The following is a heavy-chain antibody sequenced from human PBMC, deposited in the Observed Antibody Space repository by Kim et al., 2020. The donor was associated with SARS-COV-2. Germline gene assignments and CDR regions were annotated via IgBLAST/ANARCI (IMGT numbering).Heavy chain of an antibody. CDR2: ITGST. D-gene: IGHD6-13*01. CDR3: GTHVSYGTSWGGAVDI. CDR1: GFTFTTSA. Sequence: GGSLRRSCTDSGFTFTTSALTWVRQTPGKGLEWVSSITGSTYYADSVKGRFTISRDRSKNTLYLQMNRRRAEDTAVDYCGTHVSYGTSWGGAVDIRGQGTMVTVSS. J-gene: IGHJ3*02. V-gene: IGHV3-23*01.